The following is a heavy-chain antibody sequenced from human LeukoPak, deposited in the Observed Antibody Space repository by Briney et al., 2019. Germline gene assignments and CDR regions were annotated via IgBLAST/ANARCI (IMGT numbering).Heavy chain of an antibody. D-gene: IGHD3-3*01. CDR3: ARTLYYDFWSGYQRISLYFDY. Sequence: SVKVSCKASGGTFSSYAISWVRQAPRQGLEWMGGIIPIFGTANYAQKFQGRVTITADESTSTAYMELSSLRSEDTAVYYCARTLYYDFWSGYQRISLYFDYWGQGTLVTVSS. V-gene: IGHV1-69*13. CDR2: IIPIFGTA. J-gene: IGHJ4*02. CDR1: GGTFSSYA.